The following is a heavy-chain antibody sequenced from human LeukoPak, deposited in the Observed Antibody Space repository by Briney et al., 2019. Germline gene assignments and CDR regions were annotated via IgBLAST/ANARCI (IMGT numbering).Heavy chain of an antibody. V-gene: IGHV3-21*01. D-gene: IGHD2-2*01. CDR3: ARELPYCSSTSCSKAGFDY. CDR2: ISSSSSYI. CDR1: RFTFSSYS. J-gene: IGHJ4*02. Sequence: PGRSLRPSSAPSRFTFSSYSIDWVRPAPGKGREWVSSISSSSSYIYYADSVKGRFTISRDNAKNSLYLQMNSLRAEDTAVYYCARELPYCSSTSCSKAGFDYWGQGTLVSASS.